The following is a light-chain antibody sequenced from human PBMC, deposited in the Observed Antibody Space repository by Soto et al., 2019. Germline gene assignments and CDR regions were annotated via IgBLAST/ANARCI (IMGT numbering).Light chain of an antibody. CDR3: TLWTTSTTMI. Sequence: QSALTQPASVSGSPGQSINITCTGTRSDSGAYNFVSWYQQHPGEVPKLMLYDVSIRSSGVSNRFSGSKSGNTASLTISGLQAEDEADYYCTLWTTSTTMIFGGGTKLTVL. J-gene: IGLJ2*01. V-gene: IGLV2-14*03. CDR1: RSDSGAYNF. CDR2: DVS.